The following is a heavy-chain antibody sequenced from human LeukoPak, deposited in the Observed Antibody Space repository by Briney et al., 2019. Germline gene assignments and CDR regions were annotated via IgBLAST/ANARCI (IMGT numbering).Heavy chain of an antibody. V-gene: IGHV4-39*07. J-gene: IGHJ3*02. CDR1: GGSISSSSYY. D-gene: IGHD3-3*01. CDR3: ARDRVAFWSGYYDAFDI. CDR2: IYYSGST. Sequence: SETLSLTCTVSGGSISSSSYYWGWIRQPPGKGLEWIGSIYYSGSTYYNPSLKSRVTISVDTSKNQFSLKLSSVTAADTAVYYCARDRVAFWSGYYDAFDIWGQGTMVTVSS.